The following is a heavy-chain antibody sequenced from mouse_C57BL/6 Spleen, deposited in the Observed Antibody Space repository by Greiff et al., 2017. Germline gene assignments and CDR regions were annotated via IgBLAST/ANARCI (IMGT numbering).Heavy chain of an antibody. CDR3: ARDGSSGGVDY. CDR1: GFNIKDYY. D-gene: IGHD1-1*01. J-gene: IGHJ4*01. V-gene: IGHV14-2*01. Sequence: EVKLQESGAELVKPGASVKLSCTASGFNIKDYYMHWVKQRTEQGLEWIGRIDPEDGETKYDPKFQGKATITADTSSNTAYLQLSSLTSEDTAVYYCARDGSSGGVDYWGQGTSVTVSS. CDR2: IDPEDGET.